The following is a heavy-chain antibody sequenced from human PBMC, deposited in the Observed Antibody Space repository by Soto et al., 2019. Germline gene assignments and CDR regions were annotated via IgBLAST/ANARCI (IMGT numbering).Heavy chain of an antibody. V-gene: IGHV3-23*01. Sequence: QPVGSLRLSCATSGLTFSNYAMSWVRQAPGGGLEWVSSMSGSSSTTSYADSVKGRFTISRDRSKNTLYLQMSSLRAEDTALYYCAKNQERELPRVIDFWGQGTLVTVSS. D-gene: IGHD1-7*01. J-gene: IGHJ4*02. CDR2: MSGSSSTT. CDR3: AKNQERELPRVIDF. CDR1: GLTFSNYA.